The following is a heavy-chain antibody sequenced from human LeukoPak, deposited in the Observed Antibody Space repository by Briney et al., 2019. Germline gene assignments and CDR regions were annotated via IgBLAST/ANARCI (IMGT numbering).Heavy chain of an antibody. CDR2: IIPIFGTA. J-gene: IGHJ6*02. CDR1: GGTFSSYA. V-gene: IGHV1-69*01. CDR3: ARDDSEMATIDEDPYPYYYYGMDV. Sequence: SVKVSCKASGGTFSSYAISWVRQAPGQGLEWMGGIIPIFGTANYAQKFQGRVTITADESTSTAYMELSSLRSEDTAVYYCARDDSEMATIDEDPYPYYYYGMDVWGQGTAVTVSS. D-gene: IGHD5-24*01.